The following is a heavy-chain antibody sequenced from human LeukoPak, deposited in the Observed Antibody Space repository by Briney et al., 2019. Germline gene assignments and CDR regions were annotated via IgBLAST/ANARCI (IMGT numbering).Heavy chain of an antibody. V-gene: IGHV1-8*01. CDR3: ARDPANYYDSSGYYDY. D-gene: IGHD3-22*01. CDR1: GYTFTSYE. Sequence: ASVRVSCKASGYTFTSYEINWVRQAAGQGLEWVGWMNPNTGNTGYAHKFQGRITMTRNTSTNTAYMELSSLTSEDTAVYYCARDPANYYDSSGYYDYWGQGTLVTVSS. CDR2: MNPNTGNT. J-gene: IGHJ4*02.